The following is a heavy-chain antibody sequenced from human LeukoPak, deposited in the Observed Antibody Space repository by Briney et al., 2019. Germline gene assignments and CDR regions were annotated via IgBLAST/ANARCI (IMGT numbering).Heavy chain of an antibody. Sequence: GGSLRLSCAASGFTFSSYWMHWVRQAPGKGLVWVSRINSDGSSTNYADSVKGRFTISRDNAKNTLYLQMNSLRAEDTAVYYCARTVVAQVAYFDYWGQGTLVTVSS. V-gene: IGHV3-74*01. D-gene: IGHD3-22*01. CDR1: GFTFSSYW. CDR3: ARTVVAQVAYFDY. J-gene: IGHJ4*02. CDR2: INSDGSST.